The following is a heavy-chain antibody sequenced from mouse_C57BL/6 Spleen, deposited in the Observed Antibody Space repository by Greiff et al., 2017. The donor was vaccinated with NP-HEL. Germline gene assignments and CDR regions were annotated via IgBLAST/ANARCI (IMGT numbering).Heavy chain of an antibody. CDR3: ARSSSYVNYAMDY. CDR1: GYAFSSYW. CDR2: IYPGDGDT. V-gene: IGHV1-80*01. Sequence: QVQLKQSGAELVKPGASVKISCKASGYAFSSYWMNWVKQRPGKGLEWIGQIYPGDGDTNYNGKFKGKATLTADKSSSTAYMQLSSLTSEDSAVYFCARSSSYVNYAMDYWGQGTSVTVSS. J-gene: IGHJ4*01. D-gene: IGHD1-1*01.